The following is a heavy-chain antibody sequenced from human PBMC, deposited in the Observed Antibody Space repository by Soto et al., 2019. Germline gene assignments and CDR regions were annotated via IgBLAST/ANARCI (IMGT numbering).Heavy chain of an antibody. V-gene: IGHV3-23*01. CDR3: AKEGYSSGWSWDF. CDR1: GFTFSSYA. J-gene: IGHJ4*02. D-gene: IGHD6-19*01. Sequence: EVQLLESGGGLVQPGGSLRLSCAASGFTFSSYAMIWVRPAPGKGLEWVAAIDGSGGDTYYSDSVKGRFTVSRDNSKNTLYLQMISLRVDDTAVYYCAKEGYSSGWSWDFWGEGTLVTVPS. CDR2: IDGSGGDT.